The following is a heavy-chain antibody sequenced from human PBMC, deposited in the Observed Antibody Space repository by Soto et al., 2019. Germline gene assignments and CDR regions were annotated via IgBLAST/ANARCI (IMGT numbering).Heavy chain of an antibody. V-gene: IGHV4-39*01. CDR3: GSGPSTTWIDN. CDR1: GGSITSHHYY. J-gene: IGHJ4*02. D-gene: IGHD2-2*01. Sequence: QLRVQESGPGQVKPSATLSLTCTVSGGSITSHHYYWGWVRQPPGKGLEWIGSIYSGGNTYYNPSLRGRVTIIVDTAENQISLKLSSVTATDTAMYYCGSGPSTTWIDNWGLGTQVSVSS. CDR2: IYSGGNT.